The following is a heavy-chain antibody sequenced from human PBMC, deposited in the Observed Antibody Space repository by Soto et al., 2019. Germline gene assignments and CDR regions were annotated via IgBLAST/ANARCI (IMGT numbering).Heavy chain of an antibody. CDR2: IDTSGTKI. Sequence: QVQLVESGGDLVKPGGSLRLSCAASGYTFSDYYMSWIRQAPGKGLEWISYIDTSGTKIYYADSVKGRFTITRDNAKNSLYLEMHSLRDENTAVYYCASHYDMWSGYLSPVDYWGQGTLVNVAS. CDR3: ASHYDMWSGYLSPVDY. D-gene: IGHD3-3*01. V-gene: IGHV3-11*01. CDR1: GYTFSDYY. J-gene: IGHJ4*02.